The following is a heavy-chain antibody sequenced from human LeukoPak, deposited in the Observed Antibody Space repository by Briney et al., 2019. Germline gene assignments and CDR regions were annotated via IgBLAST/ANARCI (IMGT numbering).Heavy chain of an antibody. V-gene: IGHV3-11*05. D-gene: IGHD1-14*01. Sequence: GGSLRLSCAASGFTFSDFYMSWVRQAPGKGLEWVSYISSHSSYTNYADSVKGRFTISRDNAKNSLYLQMNSLRAEDTAMYYCARGGWREPDALDIWGQGTMVTVSS. CDR1: GFTFSDFY. CDR2: ISSHSSYT. CDR3: ARGGWREPDALDI. J-gene: IGHJ3*02.